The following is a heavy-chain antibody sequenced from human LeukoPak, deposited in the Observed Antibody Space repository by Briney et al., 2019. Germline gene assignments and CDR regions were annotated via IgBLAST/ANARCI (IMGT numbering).Heavy chain of an antibody. D-gene: IGHD5-24*01. J-gene: IGHJ3*02. CDR3: TRSPRDGYNDAFDI. CDR2: IYPGDSET. V-gene: IGHV5-51*01. Sequence: ESLKISCKGSGYSFTTYWIAWVRQMSGEGLEWMGIIYPGDSETRYSPSFQGQVSISADKSITTAYLQWGSLKASDTAMYYCTRSPRDGYNDAFDIWGQGTMVTVFS. CDR1: GYSFTTYW.